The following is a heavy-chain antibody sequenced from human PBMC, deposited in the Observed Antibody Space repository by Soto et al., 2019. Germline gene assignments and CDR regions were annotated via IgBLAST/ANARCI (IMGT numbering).Heavy chain of an antibody. J-gene: IGHJ6*03. CDR1: GFTFSSFT. Sequence: EVQLVESGGGLVKPGGSLRLSCAGSGFTFSSFTMNWVRQAPGKGLEWVSSITGSSAYIQFGDSVKGRFTISRDNANNSLFLQMNSLRAEDTAVYYCARGRSQAYYYYMDVWGKGTTVTVSS. V-gene: IGHV3-21*01. CDR2: ITGSSAYI. CDR3: ARGRSQAYYYYMDV.